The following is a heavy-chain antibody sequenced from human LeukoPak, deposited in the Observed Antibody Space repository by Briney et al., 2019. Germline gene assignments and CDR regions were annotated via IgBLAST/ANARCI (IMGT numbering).Heavy chain of an antibody. CDR2: ISSSSSYI. Sequence: PGGSLRLSCAASGFTFSSYSMNWVRQAPGKGLEWVSSISSSSSYIYYADSVKGRLTISRDNAKNSLYLQMNSLRAEDTAVYYCARDLCSGGSCRLDYWGQGTLVTVSS. D-gene: IGHD2-15*01. CDR3: ARDLCSGGSCRLDY. CDR1: GFTFSSYS. V-gene: IGHV3-21*01. J-gene: IGHJ4*02.